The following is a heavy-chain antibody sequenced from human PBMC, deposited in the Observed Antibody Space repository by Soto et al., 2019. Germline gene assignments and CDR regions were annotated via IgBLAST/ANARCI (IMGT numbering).Heavy chain of an antibody. CDR1: GYTFTSYA. CDR3: ARATYYYDSSDAFDI. J-gene: IGHJ3*02. Sequence: ASVKVSCTASGYTFTSYAMHWVRQAPGQRLEWMGWINAGNGNTKYSQKFQGRVTITRDTSASTAYMELSSLRSEDTAVYYCARATYYYDSSDAFDIWGQGTMVTVSS. CDR2: INAGNGNT. D-gene: IGHD3-22*01. V-gene: IGHV1-3*01.